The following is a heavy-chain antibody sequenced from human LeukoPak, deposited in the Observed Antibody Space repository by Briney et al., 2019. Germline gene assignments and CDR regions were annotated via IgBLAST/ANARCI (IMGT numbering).Heavy chain of an antibody. CDR2: IYYSGST. D-gene: IGHD5-18*01. Sequence: SETLSLTCTVSGGSISSYYWSWIRQPPGKGLEWIGYIYYSGSTNYNPSLKSRVTISVDTSKNQFSLKLSSVTAADTAVYYFAGVSDTAMVMVYGGQETLVPAPS. J-gene: IGHJ4*02. CDR3: AGVSDTAMVMVY. CDR1: GGSISSYY. V-gene: IGHV4-59*08.